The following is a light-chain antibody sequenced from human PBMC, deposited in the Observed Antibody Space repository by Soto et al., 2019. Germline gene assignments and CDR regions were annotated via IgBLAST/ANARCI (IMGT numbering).Light chain of an antibody. CDR3: QKYNKWPAT. V-gene: IGKV3-15*01. Sequence: EILMTQSPATLSVSPGERATLSCRASQTVNSNLAWYQQKPGQAPRLLIYGATTRATGIPARFSGSGSWTEFTLNISSLQSEDFAVYYCQKYNKWPATIGQGTKVEIK. CDR1: QTVNSN. CDR2: GAT. J-gene: IGKJ1*01.